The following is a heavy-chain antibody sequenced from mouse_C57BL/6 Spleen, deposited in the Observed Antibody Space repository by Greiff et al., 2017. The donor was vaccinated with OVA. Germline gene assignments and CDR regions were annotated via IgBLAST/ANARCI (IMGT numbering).Heavy chain of an antibody. CDR3: ARRGAYYSNFYAMDY. Sequence: VQLQQPGAELVRPGSSVKLSCKASGYTFTSYWMDWVKQRPGQGLEWIGNIYPSDSETHYNQKFKDKATLTVDKSSSTAYMQLSSLTSEDSAVYYCARRGAYYSNFYAMDYWGQGTSVTVSS. D-gene: IGHD2-5*01. V-gene: IGHV1-61*01. CDR1: GYTFTSYW. J-gene: IGHJ4*01. CDR2: IYPSDSET.